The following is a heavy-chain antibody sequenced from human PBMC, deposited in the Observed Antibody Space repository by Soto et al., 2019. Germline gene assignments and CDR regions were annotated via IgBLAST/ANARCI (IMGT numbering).Heavy chain of an antibody. CDR2: MNPNSGNT. V-gene: IGHV1-8*01. CDR1: GYTFTSYD. D-gene: IGHD2-15*01. Sequence: QVQLVQSGAEVKKPGASVKVSCKASGYTFTSYDINWVRQATGQGLEWMGWMNPNSGNTGYAQKFQGRVTMTRNTSISTVYMELSSLRSEDTAVYYCARGTSDCSGGSCYSVGGLDYYYYYMDVWGKGTTVTVSS. CDR3: ARGTSDCSGGSCYSVGGLDYYYYYMDV. J-gene: IGHJ6*03.